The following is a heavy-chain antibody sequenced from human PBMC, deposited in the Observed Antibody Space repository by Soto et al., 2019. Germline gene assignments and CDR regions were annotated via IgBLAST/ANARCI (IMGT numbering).Heavy chain of an antibody. D-gene: IGHD6-13*01. Sequence: QVKLQESGPGLVKPSETLSLTCTVSGDSVSSGAYYWSCVRQPPGKGLERIGCIYYSAITNCNPSLKSRVTLVVDTSKSEISLTSNSVTAADTAVYYCARANIAAAATIFDPWGQGVLVTVSA. J-gene: IGHJ5*02. CDR2: IYYSAIT. CDR3: ARANIAAAATIFDP. V-gene: IGHV4-61*08. CDR1: GDSVSSGAYY.